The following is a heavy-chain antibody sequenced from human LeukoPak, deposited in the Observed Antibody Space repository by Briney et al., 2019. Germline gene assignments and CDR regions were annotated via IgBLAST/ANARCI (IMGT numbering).Heavy chain of an antibody. CDR1: GFTFSNYE. J-gene: IGHJ5*02. CDR2: IVSDGYNA. D-gene: IGHD2-15*01. V-gene: IGHV3-23*01. CDR3: AKDIVFLFGDP. Sequence: GGSLRLSCSASGFTFSNYEMNWVRQAPGKGLEWVSTIVSDGYNAYYADSVKGRFAISRDNSKNTLYLQMHNLRVEDTAVYYCAKDIVFLFGDPWGQGTLVTVSS.